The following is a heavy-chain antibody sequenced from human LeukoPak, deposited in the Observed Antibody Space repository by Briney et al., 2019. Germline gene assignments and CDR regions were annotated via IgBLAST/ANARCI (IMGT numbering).Heavy chain of an antibody. CDR1: GGSIGRSSYY. Sequence: SETLSLTCTVSGGSIGRSSYYWGWIRQPPGKGLEWIGSIYYSGSTYYNPSLKSRVTISVDTSKDQFSLKLSSVTAADTAVYYCARQSGIAVANLIDYWGQGTLVTVSS. J-gene: IGHJ4*02. CDR3: ARQSGIAVANLIDY. V-gene: IGHV4-39*01. D-gene: IGHD6-19*01. CDR2: IYYSGST.